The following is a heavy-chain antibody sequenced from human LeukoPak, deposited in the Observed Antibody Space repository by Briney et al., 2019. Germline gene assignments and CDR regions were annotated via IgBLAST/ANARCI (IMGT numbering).Heavy chain of an antibody. CDR2: ISYSGSTI. CDR3: ASLTVGYGGNPITLGDY. J-gene: IGHJ4*02. D-gene: IGHD4-23*01. Sequence: GGSLRLSCAASGFRFDDYAMNWVRQAPGKGLEWVSYISYSGSTIYYADSVKGRFTISRDNAKNSLYLQMNSLRAEDTAVYYCASLTVGYGGNPITLGDYWGQGTLVTVSS. V-gene: IGHV3-48*04. CDR1: GFRFDDYA.